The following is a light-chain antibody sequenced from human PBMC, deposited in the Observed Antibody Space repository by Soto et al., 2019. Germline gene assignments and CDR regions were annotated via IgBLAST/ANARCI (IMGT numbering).Light chain of an antibody. J-gene: IGKJ1*01. CDR2: DAS. CDR3: QQYHTYRT. Sequence: DIQMTQAPSTLFASIGDRVIITCRASQSISHWLAWYQQKPGKAPKLLISDASILESGVPSRFSGSTSGTEFTLTISSLQPDDFATYYCQQYHTYRTFGQGTKVDIK. CDR1: QSISHW. V-gene: IGKV1-5*01.